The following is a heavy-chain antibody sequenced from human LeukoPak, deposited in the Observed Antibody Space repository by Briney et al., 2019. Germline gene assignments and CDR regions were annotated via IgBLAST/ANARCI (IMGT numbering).Heavy chain of an antibody. J-gene: IGHJ4*02. Sequence: QTGGSLRLSCAASGFTFSSYGMHWVRQAPGKGLEWVSAISGSGGSTYYADSVKGRFTISRDNSKNTLYLQMNSLRAEDTAVYYCAKDRTDYGSGSSPRDWGQGTLVTVSS. CDR1: GFTFSSYG. CDR2: ISGSGGST. D-gene: IGHD3-10*01. V-gene: IGHV3-23*01. CDR3: AKDRTDYGSGSSPRD.